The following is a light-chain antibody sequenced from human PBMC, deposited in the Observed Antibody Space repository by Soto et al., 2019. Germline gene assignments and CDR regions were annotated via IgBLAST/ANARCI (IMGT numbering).Light chain of an antibody. J-gene: IGLJ3*02. Sequence: QSVLTQPPSVSGAPGQRVTISCTGSSSNIGAGYEIHWYQQLPGTAPKLLIYGNSNRPSGVPDRFSGSKSGTSASLAITGLQAEDEADYYCQSYDTSLSTSGVIGGGTKLTVL. V-gene: IGLV1-40*01. CDR1: SSNIGAGYE. CDR2: GNS. CDR3: QSYDTSLSTSGV.